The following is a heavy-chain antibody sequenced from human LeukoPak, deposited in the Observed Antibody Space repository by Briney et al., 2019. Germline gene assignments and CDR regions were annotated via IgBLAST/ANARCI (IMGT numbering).Heavy chain of an antibody. V-gene: IGHV1-69*05. CDR1: GGTFSSYA. D-gene: IGHD5-12*01. Sequence: ASVKVSCKASGGTFSSYAISWVRQAPGQGLEWMGGIIPIFSTANYAQKFQGRVTITTDESTSTAYMELSSLRSEDTAVYYCARDVPNSGYDYYFDYRGQGTLVTVSS. CDR2: IIPIFSTA. CDR3: ARDVPNSGYDYYFDY. J-gene: IGHJ4*02.